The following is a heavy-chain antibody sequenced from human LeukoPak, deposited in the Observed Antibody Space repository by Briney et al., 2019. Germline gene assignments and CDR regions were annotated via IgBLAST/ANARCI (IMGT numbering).Heavy chain of an antibody. Sequence: PSETLSLTCTVSGGSISSYYWSWIRQPPGKGLEWIGYIYYSGSTNYNPSLKSRVTISVDTSKNQFSLKLSSVTAADTAVYYCARLYYYDSSGYYQFFDYWGQGTLVTVSS. J-gene: IGHJ4*02. D-gene: IGHD3-22*01. CDR1: GGSISSYY. V-gene: IGHV4-59*08. CDR3: ARLYYYDSSGYYQFFDY. CDR2: IYYSGST.